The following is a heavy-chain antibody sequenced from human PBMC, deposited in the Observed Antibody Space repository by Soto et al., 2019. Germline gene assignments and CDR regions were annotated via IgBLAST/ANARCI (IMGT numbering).Heavy chain of an antibody. D-gene: IGHD2-2*01. V-gene: IGHV4-30-4*01. Sequence: SSETLSLTCTVSGGSISSGDYYWSWIRQPPGKGLEWIGYIYYSGSTYYNLSLKSRVTISVDTSKNQFSLKLSSVTAADTAVYYCARAPLIVVVPAATSYYYYGMDVWGQGTTVTVSS. CDR2: IYYSGST. J-gene: IGHJ6*02. CDR1: GGSISSGDYY. CDR3: ARAPLIVVVPAATSYYYYGMDV.